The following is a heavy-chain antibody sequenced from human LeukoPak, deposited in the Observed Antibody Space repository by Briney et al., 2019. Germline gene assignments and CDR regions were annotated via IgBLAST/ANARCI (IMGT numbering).Heavy chain of an antibody. CDR1: GFTFSSYW. V-gene: IGHV3-7*01. Sequence: GGSLRLSCAASGFTFSSYWMSWVRQAPGKGLEWVANIKQDGSEKYYVDSVKGRFTISRDNAKTSLYLQMNSLRAEDTAVYYCARSSGYDLGTDNYYYYYMDVWGKGTTVTVSS. J-gene: IGHJ6*03. D-gene: IGHD5-12*01. CDR3: ARSSGYDLGTDNYYYYYMDV. CDR2: IKQDGSEK.